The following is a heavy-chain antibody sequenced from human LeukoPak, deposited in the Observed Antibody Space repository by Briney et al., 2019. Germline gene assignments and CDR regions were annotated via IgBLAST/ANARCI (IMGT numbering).Heavy chain of an antibody. Sequence: GGSLRLSCAASGFSFSNYGMHWVRQAPGEGLEWVAVISNEASTQYYADSVKGRFTISRDNSKNMLYLQMNSLRGEDTAVYYCARGSRTPIYWGQGTRVTVFS. CDR2: ISNEASTQ. CDR1: GFSFSNYG. D-gene: IGHD4-23*01. V-gene: IGHV3-30*03. J-gene: IGHJ4*02. CDR3: ARGSRTPIY.